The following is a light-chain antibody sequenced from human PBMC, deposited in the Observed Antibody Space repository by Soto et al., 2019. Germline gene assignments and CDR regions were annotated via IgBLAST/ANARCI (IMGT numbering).Light chain of an antibody. CDR3: GSYTTSSTLYV. J-gene: IGLJ1*01. CDR1: SGDVGGYNY. V-gene: IGLV2-14*01. CDR2: DVS. Sequence: QSARTQPASVPGSPGQRITISGPGPSGDVGGYNYVSWYQQHPGKAPKVMIYDVSNRPSGVSNRFSGSKSGNTASLTISGLQAEDEADYYCGSYTTSSTLYVFGTGTKLTVL.